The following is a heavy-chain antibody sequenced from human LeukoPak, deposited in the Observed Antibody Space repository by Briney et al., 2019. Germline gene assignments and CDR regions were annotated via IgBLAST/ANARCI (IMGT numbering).Heavy chain of an antibody. Sequence: PSQTLSLTCTVSGGSISSGSCYWSWIRQPAGKGLEWIGRIYTSGSTNYNPSLKSRVTISVDTSKNQFSLKLSSVTAADTAVYYCARGVTIFGVVLDYWGQGTLVTVSS. D-gene: IGHD3-3*01. CDR3: ARGVTIFGVVLDY. V-gene: IGHV4-61*02. CDR1: GGSISSGSCY. J-gene: IGHJ4*02. CDR2: IYTSGST.